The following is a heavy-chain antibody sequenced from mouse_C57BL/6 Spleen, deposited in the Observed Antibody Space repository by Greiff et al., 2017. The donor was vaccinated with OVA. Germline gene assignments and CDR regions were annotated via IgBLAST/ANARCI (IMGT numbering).Heavy chain of an antibody. CDR1: GYTFTSYW. Sequence: QVQLKQPGAELVKPGASVKLSCKASGYTFTSYWMQWVKQRPGQGLEWIGEIDPSDSYTNYNQKFKGKATLTVDTSSSTAYMQLSSLTSEDSAVYYCARTTGKRYYAMDYWGQGTSVTVSS. CDR3: ARTTGKRYYAMDY. D-gene: IGHD1-1*01. V-gene: IGHV1-50*01. J-gene: IGHJ4*01. CDR2: IDPSDSYT.